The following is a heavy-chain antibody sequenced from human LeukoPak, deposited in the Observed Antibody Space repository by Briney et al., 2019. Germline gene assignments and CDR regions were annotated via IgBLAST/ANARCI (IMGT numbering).Heavy chain of an antibody. CDR2: IYFNGST. J-gene: IGHJ4*02. Sequence: SETLSLTCTVSGGSISTSNSYYWGWIRQPPGKGLEWIGSIYFNGSTYDNPSLKSRVTISVDTSKNQFSLKLSSVTAADTAVYYCARDQGAAAGRVPDYWGQGTLVTVSS. CDR3: ARDQGAAAGRVPDY. V-gene: IGHV4-39*07. CDR1: GGSISTSNSYY. D-gene: IGHD6-13*01.